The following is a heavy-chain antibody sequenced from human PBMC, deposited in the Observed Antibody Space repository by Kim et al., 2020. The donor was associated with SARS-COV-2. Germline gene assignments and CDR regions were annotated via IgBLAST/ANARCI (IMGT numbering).Heavy chain of an antibody. J-gene: IGHJ6*02. CDR3: AAEGRGVWFGELFYYGMDV. CDR2: IFVGSGNT. Sequence: SVKVSCKASGFTFTSSAMQWVRQARGQRLEWIGWIFVGSGNTNYSQKFQERVTITRDMSTSTAYMELSSLRSEDTAVYYCAAEGRGVWFGELFYYGMDVWGQGTTVTVSS. CDR1: GFTFTSSA. D-gene: IGHD3-10*01. V-gene: IGHV1-58*02.